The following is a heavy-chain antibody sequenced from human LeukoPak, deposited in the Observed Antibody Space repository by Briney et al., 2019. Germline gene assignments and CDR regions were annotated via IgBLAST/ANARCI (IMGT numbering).Heavy chain of an antibody. CDR1: GGSISSRGYY. Sequence: PSETLSLTCTVSGGSISSRGYYWGWIRQPPGKGLEWIGSIYYSGITHNNPSLKSRVTISVDTSKNQFSLKLSSVSAADTAVYYCARHGSGSSGSWYDYWGQGTLVTVSS. J-gene: IGHJ4*02. CDR3: ARHGSGSSGSWYDY. CDR2: IYYSGIT. D-gene: IGHD2-15*01. V-gene: IGHV4-39*01.